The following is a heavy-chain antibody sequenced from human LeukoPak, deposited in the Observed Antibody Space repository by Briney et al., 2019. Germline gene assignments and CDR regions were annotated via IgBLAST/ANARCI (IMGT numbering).Heavy chain of an antibody. Sequence: GGSLRLSCAASGFTFTSYAMNWVRQAPGKGLEWMSSISTSSNTIFYADSVKGRFTISRDNANNSLHLQMSSLGAQDTGVYYCARTNGIATTGSGVGNDLWGQGTLVTVSS. V-gene: IGHV3-48*01. J-gene: IGHJ4*02. CDR1: GFTFTSYA. CDR2: ISTSSNTI. CDR3: ARTNGIATTGSGVGNDL. D-gene: IGHD6-13*01.